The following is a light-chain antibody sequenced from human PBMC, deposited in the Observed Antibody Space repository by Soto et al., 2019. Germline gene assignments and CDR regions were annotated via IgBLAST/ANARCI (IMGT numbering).Light chain of an antibody. CDR2: TDS. Sequence: DIQMTQSPSTLSASVGDTVTITCRASQTISRWLAWYQQKPGKDPRLLIYTDSTLESGVPSRFSASGSGTEFTLTISSLHPDDFATYYCQEYNNYWTFGQGTKVDIK. V-gene: IGKV1-5*01. CDR1: QTISRW. J-gene: IGKJ1*01. CDR3: QEYNNYWT.